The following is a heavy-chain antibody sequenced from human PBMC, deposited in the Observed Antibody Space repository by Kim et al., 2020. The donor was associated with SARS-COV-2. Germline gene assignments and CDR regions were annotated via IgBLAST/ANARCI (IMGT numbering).Heavy chain of an antibody. Sequence: SETLSLTCTVSGGSISSYYWSWIRQPPGKGLEWIGYIYYSGSNNYNPSLKSRVTISVDTSKNQFSLKLSSVTAADTAVYYCARRETWFGTFDYWGQGTLVTVSS. CDR2: IYYSGSN. V-gene: IGHV4-59*08. D-gene: IGHD3-10*01. J-gene: IGHJ4*02. CDR3: ARRETWFGTFDY. CDR1: GGSISSYY.